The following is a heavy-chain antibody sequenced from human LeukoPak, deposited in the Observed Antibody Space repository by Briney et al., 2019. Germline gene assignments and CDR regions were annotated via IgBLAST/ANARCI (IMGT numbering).Heavy chain of an antibody. Sequence: ASVKVSCKASGYTFTSYDINWVRQATGQGLEWMGWMNPNSGNTGYAQKFQGRVTMTRNTSINTAYMELSSLRSEDTAVYYCARGTVPGASPTNWFDPWGQGTLVTVSS. CDR2: MNPNSGNT. CDR1: GYTFTSYD. D-gene: IGHD1-1*01. V-gene: IGHV1-8*01. CDR3: ARGTVPGASPTNWFDP. J-gene: IGHJ5*02.